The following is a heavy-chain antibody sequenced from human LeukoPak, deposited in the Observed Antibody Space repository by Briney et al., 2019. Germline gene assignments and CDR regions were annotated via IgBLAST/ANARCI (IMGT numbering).Heavy chain of an antibody. CDR1: GGSISSGGYS. CDR2: IYHSGST. J-gene: IGHJ5*02. Sequence: SETLSLTCAVSGGSISSGGYSWSWIRQPPGKGLEWIGYIYHSGSTNYNPSLKSRVTISVDTSKNQFSLKLSSVTAADTAVYYCARASIATAGTISRRVIQTNWFDPWGQGTLVTVSS. V-gene: IGHV4-30-2*01. CDR3: ARASIATAGTISRRVIQTNWFDP. D-gene: IGHD6-13*01.